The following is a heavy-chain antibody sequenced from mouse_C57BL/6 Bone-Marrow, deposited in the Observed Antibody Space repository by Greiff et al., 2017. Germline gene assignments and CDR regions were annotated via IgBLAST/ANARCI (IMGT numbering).Heavy chain of an antibody. CDR1: GYAFSSSW. J-gene: IGHJ3*01. CDR3: ANDGYYVRVWCAY. D-gene: IGHD2-3*01. V-gene: IGHV1-82*01. Sequence: VQLQQSGAELAKPGASVKISCKASGYAFSSSWMNWVKQRPGKGLEWIGRIYPGDGDTNYNGKFKGKATLTADKSSSTAYMQLSSLTSEDSAVYFCANDGYYVRVWCAYWGQGTLVTVSA. CDR2: IYPGDGDT.